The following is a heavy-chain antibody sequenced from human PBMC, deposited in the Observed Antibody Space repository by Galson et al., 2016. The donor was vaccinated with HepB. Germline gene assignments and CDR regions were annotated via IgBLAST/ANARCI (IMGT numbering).Heavy chain of an antibody. CDR2: LHHSGSS. Sequence: SETLSLTCTVSGGSVSSGYDYWSWIRQPPGKGLEWIGYLHHSGSSTYNPSPESRLTLSIDTSKNQLSLKLSSVTAADTAVCYCARELYGYVFVIWGRGAMVTVSS. J-gene: IGHJ3*02. D-gene: IGHD2/OR15-2a*01. CDR1: GGSVSSGYDY. V-gene: IGHV4-61*01. CDR3: ARELYGYVFVI.